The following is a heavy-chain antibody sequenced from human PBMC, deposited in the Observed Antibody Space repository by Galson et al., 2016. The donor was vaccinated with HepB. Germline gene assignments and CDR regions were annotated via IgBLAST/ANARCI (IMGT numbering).Heavy chain of an antibody. J-gene: IGHJ4*02. D-gene: IGHD3-16*01. CDR2: ITAGGGTT. Sequence: SLRLSCAATGFSFSTSGMSWVRQTPGRGLEWVSGITAGGGTTHYADSVKGRFTISRGNSNNTLYLYMNSLRAGDTAVYYCGKHGGFDYWGQGALVTVSS. V-gene: IGHV3-23*01. CDR3: GKHGGFDY. CDR1: GFSFSTSG.